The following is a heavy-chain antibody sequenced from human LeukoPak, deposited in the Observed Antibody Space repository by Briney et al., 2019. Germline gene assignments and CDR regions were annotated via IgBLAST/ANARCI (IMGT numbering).Heavy chain of an antibody. CDR2: ISSSSSYI. CDR1: GFTFSSYS. Sequence: PGGSLRLSCAASGFTFSSYSMNWVRQAPGKGLEWVSSISSSSSYIYYADSVKGRFTISRDNAKNSLYLQMNSLRAEDTAVYYCASELRYFDWLSTPYFDYWGRGTLVTVSS. J-gene: IGHJ4*02. CDR3: ASELRYFDWLSTPYFDY. V-gene: IGHV3-21*01. D-gene: IGHD3-9*01.